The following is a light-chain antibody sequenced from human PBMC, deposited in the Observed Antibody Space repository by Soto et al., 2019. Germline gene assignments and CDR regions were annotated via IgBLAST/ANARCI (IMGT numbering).Light chain of an antibody. CDR2: DVS. V-gene: IGLV2-14*01. J-gene: IGLJ1*01. CDR3: SSFTSSSTRV. Sequence: QSALTQPPSVSGSPGQSITISCTGTSSDVGAYNDVSWYQQHPGTAPKLIIYDVSNRPSGVPDRFSGSKSGNTASLTISALQAEDEADYYCSSFTSSSTRVFGAGTKLTVL. CDR1: SSDVGAYND.